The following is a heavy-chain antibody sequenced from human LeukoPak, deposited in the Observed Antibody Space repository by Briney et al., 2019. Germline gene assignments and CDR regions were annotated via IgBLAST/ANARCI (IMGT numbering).Heavy chain of an antibody. D-gene: IGHD6-13*01. Sequence: GGSLRLSCAASGFTFSSYAMSWVRQAPGKGLEWVLAISGSGGSTYYADSVKGRFTISRDNSKNTLYLQMNSLRAEDTAVYYCAKPSSSSWYRGAFDIWGQGTMVTVSS. CDR3: AKPSSSSWYRGAFDI. V-gene: IGHV3-23*01. CDR1: GFTFSSYA. J-gene: IGHJ3*02. CDR2: ISGSGGST.